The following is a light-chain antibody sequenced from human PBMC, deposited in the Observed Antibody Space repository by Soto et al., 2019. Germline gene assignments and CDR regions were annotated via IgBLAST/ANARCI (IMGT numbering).Light chain of an antibody. Sequence: QSALTQPASVSGSPGQSITISCTRTSSDVGGYNYVSWYQQHPGKAPTLMIFGVTNRPSGVSNRFSGSKSGNTASLRISGLQAEDEADYHCSSYTTSNSVVFGGGTKLTVL. J-gene: IGLJ2*01. CDR2: GVT. CDR3: SSYTTSNSVV. V-gene: IGLV2-14*01. CDR1: SSDVGGYNY.